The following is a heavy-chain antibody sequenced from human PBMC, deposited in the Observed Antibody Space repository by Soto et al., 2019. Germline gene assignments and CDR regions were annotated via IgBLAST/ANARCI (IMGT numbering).Heavy chain of an antibody. V-gene: IGHV3-48*01. D-gene: IGHD3-10*01. CDR2: ISSSSSTI. CDR3: ARDGSYGSGRPYYYGMDV. J-gene: IGHJ6*02. CDR1: GFTFSSYS. Sequence: EVQLVESGGGLVQPGGSLRLSCAASGFTFSSYSMNWVRQAPGKGLEWVSYISSSSSTIYYADSVKGRFTISRDNAKNSLYLQMNSLRAEDTAVYYCARDGSYGSGRPYYYGMDVWGQGTTVTVSS.